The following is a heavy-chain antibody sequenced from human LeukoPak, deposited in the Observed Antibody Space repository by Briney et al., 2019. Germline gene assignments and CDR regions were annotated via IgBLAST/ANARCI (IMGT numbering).Heavy chain of an antibody. J-gene: IGHJ6*03. V-gene: IGHV4-59*08. CDR1: GDSISNYY. Sequence: PSETLSLTCTVSGDSISNYYWTWIRQTPGKGLEWIGNLYHSGAAVYNPSLKTRVTTSVDTSKDQFSLSLRSSTAADTAVYFCARLGKTYYMDVWGTGTTVTVSS. CDR2: LYHSGAA. CDR3: ARLGKTYYMDV. D-gene: IGHD1/OR15-1a*01.